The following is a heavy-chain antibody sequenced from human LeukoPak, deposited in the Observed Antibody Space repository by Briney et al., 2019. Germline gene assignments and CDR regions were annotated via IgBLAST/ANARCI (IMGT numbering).Heavy chain of an antibody. J-gene: IGHJ4*02. D-gene: IGHD1-26*01. CDR3: AREGVVGAQGVFDY. V-gene: IGHV4-39*07. CDR1: GGSISSSSYY. CDR2: INHSGST. Sequence: SETLSLTCTVSGGSISSSSYYWSWIRQPPGKGLEWIGEINHSGSTNYNPSLKSRVTISVDTSKNQFSLKLSSVTAADTAVYYCAREGVVGAQGVFDYWGQGTLVTVSS.